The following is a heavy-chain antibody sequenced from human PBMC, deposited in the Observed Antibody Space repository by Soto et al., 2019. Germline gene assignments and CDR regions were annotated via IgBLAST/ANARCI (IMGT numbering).Heavy chain of an antibody. CDR3: ARGDYDVFTGYYPLDY. CDR1: GYTLTSYY. CDR2: INPSGGST. Sequence: QVQLVQSGAEVNKPGASVKVSCKASGYTLTSYYMHWVRQAPGQGLAWMGIINPSGGSTSYAQNYQGRITMTRDTSTTTVYMELSSLRSEDTAIYFCARGDYDVFTGYYPLDYWGQGTLVTVSS. V-gene: IGHV1-46*01. D-gene: IGHD3-9*01. J-gene: IGHJ4*02.